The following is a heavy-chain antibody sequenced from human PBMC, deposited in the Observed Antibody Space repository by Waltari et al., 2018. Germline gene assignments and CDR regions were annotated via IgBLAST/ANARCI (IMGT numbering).Heavy chain of an antibody. J-gene: IGHJ3*01. Sequence: QLQLQESDPGLLKPSETLSLTCTVSGASISGGSYYWGWIRQSPGKGLAWIGSIHYKGRTFYNPSLETRVTVLVDMSQNQFSLKLSSVTAADTAVYYCARQTYSSAWSLVLDGFDVWGQGTMVTVSS. CDR1: GASISGGSYY. CDR3: ARQTYSSAWSLVLDGFDV. V-gene: IGHV4-39*07. CDR2: IHYKGRT. D-gene: IGHD6-19*01.